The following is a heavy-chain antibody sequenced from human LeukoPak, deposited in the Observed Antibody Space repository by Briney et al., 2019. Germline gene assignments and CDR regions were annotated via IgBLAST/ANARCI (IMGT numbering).Heavy chain of an antibody. V-gene: IGHV1-2*02. Sequence: ASVKVSCKASGYTFTGYYMHWVRQAPGQGLEWMGWINPKSGGTNYAQKFQGRVTMTRDTSISTAYMELSRLRSDDTAVYYCARDAGYCSSTSCYSAAISYYFDYWGQGTLVTVSS. CDR1: GYTFTGYY. CDR3: ARDAGYCSSTSCYSAAISYYFDY. D-gene: IGHD2-2*01. J-gene: IGHJ4*02. CDR2: INPKSGGT.